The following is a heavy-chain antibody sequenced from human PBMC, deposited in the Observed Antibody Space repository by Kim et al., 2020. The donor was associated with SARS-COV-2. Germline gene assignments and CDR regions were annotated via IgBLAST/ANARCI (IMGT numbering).Heavy chain of an antibody. D-gene: IGHD1-26*01. J-gene: IGHJ5*02. CDR3: ARLRSHSGSYANPPTHGWFDP. V-gene: IGHV3-11*06. CDR2: ISSSSYT. CDR1: GFTFSDYY. Sequence: GGSLRLSCAASGFTFSDYYMSWIRQAPGKGLEWVSYISSSSYTNYADSVKGRFTISRDNAKNSLYLQMNSLRAEDTAVYYCARLRSHSGSYANPPTHGWFDPWGQGTLVTVSS.